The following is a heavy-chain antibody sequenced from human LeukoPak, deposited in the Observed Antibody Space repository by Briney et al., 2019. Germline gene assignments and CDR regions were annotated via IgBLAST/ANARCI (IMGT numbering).Heavy chain of an antibody. J-gene: IGHJ4*02. D-gene: IGHD4-17*01. Sequence: GGSLRLSCAASGFTFSSYGMHWVRQAPGKGLEWVAGIWYDGSNKYYADSAKGRFTISRDNSKNTLYLQMNSLRAEDTAVYYCARGTTTTGYYFDYWGQGTLVTVSS. CDR2: IWYDGSNK. CDR3: ARGTTTTGYYFDY. V-gene: IGHV3-33*01. CDR1: GFTFSSYG.